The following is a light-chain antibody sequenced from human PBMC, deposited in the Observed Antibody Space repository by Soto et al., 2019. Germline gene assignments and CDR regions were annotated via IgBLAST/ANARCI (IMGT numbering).Light chain of an antibody. J-gene: IGLJ1*01. CDR2: XVT. Sequence: QSVLTQPASVSGSPGQSITISCTGTSSDVGGYNYVSWYQQHPGKAPKLMIYXVTXXXSGVSSRFSGSKAAFTASLTISGLQAEDEAHYYCSSYTTSYFYVFGPGTKVTV. CDR3: SSYTTSYFYV. CDR1: SSDVGGYNY. V-gene: IGLV2-14*03.